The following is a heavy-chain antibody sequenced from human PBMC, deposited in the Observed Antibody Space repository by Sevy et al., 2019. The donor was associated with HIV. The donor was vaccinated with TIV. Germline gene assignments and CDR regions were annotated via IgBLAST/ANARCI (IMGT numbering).Heavy chain of an antibody. CDR1: GGSINSDH. CDR3: ARRNDSAI. Sequence: SETLSLTCTVSGGSINSDHWNWIRQPPGKGLEWIGYVYYIGGTNYNPSLKNRVTISVDRTKNQFSLKLTSVTAADTAVYYCARRNDSAIWGQGTMVTVSS. CDR2: VYYIGGT. V-gene: IGHV4-59*08. D-gene: IGHD2-21*02. J-gene: IGHJ3*02.